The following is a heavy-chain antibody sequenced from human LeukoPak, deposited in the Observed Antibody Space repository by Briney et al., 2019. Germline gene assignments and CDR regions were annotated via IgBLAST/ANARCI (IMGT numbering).Heavy chain of an antibody. CDR2: IYSGGAT. V-gene: IGHV3-66*01. CDR1: GFTVNRTY. CDR3: AKGTRCGGDCYTLFDY. D-gene: IGHD2-21*02. J-gene: IGHJ4*02. Sequence: GGSLRLSCAASGFTVNRTYMSWVRQAPGRGLEWVSVIYSGGATYYSDSVKGRFTISRDNSKNMLYLQMNSLRAEDTAVYYCAKGTRCGGDCYTLFDYWGQGTLITVSS.